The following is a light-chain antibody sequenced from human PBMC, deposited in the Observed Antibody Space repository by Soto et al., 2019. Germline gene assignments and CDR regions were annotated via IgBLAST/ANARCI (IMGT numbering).Light chain of an antibody. V-gene: IGKV3-11*01. CDR1: QNVDSNY. CDR2: DAS. CDR3: QQRSNWPPRT. J-gene: IGKJ1*01. Sequence: EIVLTQSPGTLSLSPGERATLSCRASQNVDSNYLAWYQQKPGQAPRIIIYDASNRATGIPARFSGSGSGTDFTLTISSLEPEDFAVYYCQQRSNWPPRTFGQGTKVDI.